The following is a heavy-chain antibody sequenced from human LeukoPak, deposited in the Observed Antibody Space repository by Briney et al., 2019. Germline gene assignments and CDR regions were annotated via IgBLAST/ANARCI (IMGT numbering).Heavy chain of an antibody. Sequence: GGSLRLSCAASGFIFNNYGMSWVRQAPGKGLEWVSGLGGSGGSIWYADSVKGRFTISRDNPKNTLYLQMNSLRAEDTAIYYCVKARGAGSHKDWYFDYWGQGTLVTVSS. CDR3: VKARGAGSHKDWYFDY. V-gene: IGHV3-23*01. J-gene: IGHJ4*02. D-gene: IGHD3/OR15-3a*01. CDR2: LGGSGGSI. CDR1: GFIFNNYG.